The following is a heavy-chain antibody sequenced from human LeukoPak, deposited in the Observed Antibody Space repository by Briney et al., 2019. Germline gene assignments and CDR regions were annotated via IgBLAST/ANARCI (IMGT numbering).Heavy chain of an antibody. CDR2: ISVDGHNT. D-gene: IGHD6-19*01. Sequence: GGSLRLSCAASGFTFSSYSMGWVRQAPRKGLEWVSTISVDGHNTYYADSVKGRFTISRDNSKNTLYLQMNSLRAEDTAVYYCAKDGAVVGTMDAFDKWGQGTMVTVSS. V-gene: IGHV3-23*01. CDR1: GFTFSSYS. J-gene: IGHJ3*02. CDR3: AKDGAVVGTMDAFDK.